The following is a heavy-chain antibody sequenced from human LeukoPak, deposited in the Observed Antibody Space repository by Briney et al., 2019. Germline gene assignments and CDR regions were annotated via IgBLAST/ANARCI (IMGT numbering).Heavy chain of an antibody. CDR2: IYYTGTI. Sequence: PSETLSLTCTVSSGSISSYYWSWLRQPPGKGLEWIGYIYYTGTINYNPSLKSRVTISVDTSKNQFSLRLSSVTAADTAMYYCARGGGSFVPYFDYWGQGTQVTVSS. CDR1: SGSISSYY. J-gene: IGHJ4*02. D-gene: IGHD1-26*01. V-gene: IGHV4-59*01. CDR3: ARGGGSFVPYFDY.